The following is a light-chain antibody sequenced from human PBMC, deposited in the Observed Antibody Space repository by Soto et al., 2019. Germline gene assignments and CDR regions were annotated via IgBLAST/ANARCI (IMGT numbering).Light chain of an antibody. CDR2: GAS. V-gene: IGKV3-20*01. CDR3: QQFGRYALSWT. CDR1: QSVSSNS. Sequence: ESVLTQSPCTLSLSPGERATLSCRASQSVSSNSLAWYQQKPGQAPRLLIYGASGRASGTPDRFSGSGSGTDFTLTISRLEPEDYAVYYCQQFGRYALSWTFGQGTKVEI. J-gene: IGKJ1*01.